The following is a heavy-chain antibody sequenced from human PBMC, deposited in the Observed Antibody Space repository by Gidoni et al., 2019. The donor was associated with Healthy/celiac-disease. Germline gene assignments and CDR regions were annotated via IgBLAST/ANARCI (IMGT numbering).Heavy chain of an antibody. D-gene: IGHD2-2*01. J-gene: IGHJ6*02. V-gene: IGHV4-34*01. CDR2: INHSGST. Sequence: QVQLQQWGAGLLKPSETLSLTCAVYGGSFRGYYWSWIRQPPGKGLEWIGEINHSGSTHYNPSLKSRVTISVDTSKNQFSLKLSSVTAADTAVYYCARGKRGSTSFTYYYYYGMDVWGQGTTVTVSS. CDR1: GGSFRGYY. CDR3: ARGKRGSTSFTYYYYYGMDV.